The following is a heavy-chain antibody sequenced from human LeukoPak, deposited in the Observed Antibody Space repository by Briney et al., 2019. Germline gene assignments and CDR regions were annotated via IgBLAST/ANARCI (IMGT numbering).Heavy chain of an antibody. CDR1: GFTFSNDS. CDR2: ISTSGTRK. V-gene: IGHV3-48*02. J-gene: IGHJ4*02. D-gene: IGHD3-10*01. Sequence: RPGGSLRLSCAGSGFTFSNDSMHWVRQAPGKGLEWLSYISTSGTRKYYTHSVQGRFSISRDNAKNSLHLQMNSLRDEDTAIYYCARHLMYEDYFGRSAFDFWGQGTLVTVSS. CDR3: ARHLMYEDYFGRSAFDF.